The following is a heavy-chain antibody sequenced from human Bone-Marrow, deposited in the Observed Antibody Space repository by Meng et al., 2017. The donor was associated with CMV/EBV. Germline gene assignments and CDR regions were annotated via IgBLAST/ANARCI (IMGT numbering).Heavy chain of an antibody. J-gene: IGHJ4*02. D-gene: IGHD7-27*01. CDR2: IHPHRGDT. CDR1: GYTFNGYY. Sequence: ASVKVSCKASGYTFNGYYIHWVRQAPGQGLEWMGWIHPHRGDTNYAQQFQGRVTLTRDTSINTGYMELTRLPSDDTAVYYCARDNNWGPDYWGQGTLVTVSS. CDR3: ARDNNWGPDY. V-gene: IGHV1-2*02.